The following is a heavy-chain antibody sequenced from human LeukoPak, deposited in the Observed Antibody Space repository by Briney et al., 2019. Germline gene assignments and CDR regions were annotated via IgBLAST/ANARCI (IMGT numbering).Heavy chain of an antibody. Sequence: ASVKVSCRASGGTFGRYAITWVRQAPGQRLEWMGGVSPIYGTSDYAQRFQGRVTISADESTSTAFLEVRSLRSEDTAVYYCARDCSGGRCYGALDIWGQGTLVIVSS. CDR1: GGTFGRYA. CDR2: VSPIYGTS. CDR3: ARDCSGGRCYGALDI. V-gene: IGHV1-69*13. J-gene: IGHJ3*02. D-gene: IGHD2-15*01.